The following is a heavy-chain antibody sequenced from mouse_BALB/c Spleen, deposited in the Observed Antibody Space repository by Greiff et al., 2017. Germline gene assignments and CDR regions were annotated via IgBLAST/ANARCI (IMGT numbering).Heavy chain of an antibody. Sequence: EVKVEESGGGLVQPGGSMKLSCVASGFTFSSYWMSWVSQSPEKGLEWVAEIRLKSDNYATHYAESVKGKFTISRDDSKSRLYLQMNSLRAEDTGIYYCTIYDGYYFAYWGQGTLVTVSA. CDR3: TIYDGYYFAY. CDR2: IRLKSDNYAT. V-gene: IGHV6-6*02. CDR1: GFTFSSYW. D-gene: IGHD2-3*01. J-gene: IGHJ3*01.